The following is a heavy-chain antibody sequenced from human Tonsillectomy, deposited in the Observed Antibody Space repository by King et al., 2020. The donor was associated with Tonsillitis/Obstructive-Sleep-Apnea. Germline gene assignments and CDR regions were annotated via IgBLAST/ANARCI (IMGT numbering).Heavy chain of an antibody. CDR1: GYTFTSYY. CDR2: INSNGGST. V-gene: IGHV1-46*01. J-gene: IGHJ4*02. Sequence: VQLVESGAEVKKPGASVKDSCKASGYTFTSYYMQWVSEAPGQGLEWMGIINSNGGSTSYAQKFQGRVTMTRDTSTSTVYMELSSLRSDDTAVYYCARVLNYYGSGSSYFDYWGQGTLVTASS. D-gene: IGHD3-10*01. CDR3: ARVLNYYGSGSSYFDY.